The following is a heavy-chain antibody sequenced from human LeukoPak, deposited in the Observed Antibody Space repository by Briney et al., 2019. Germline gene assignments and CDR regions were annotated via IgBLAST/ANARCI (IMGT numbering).Heavy chain of an antibody. D-gene: IGHD5-12*01. Sequence: SETLSLTCTVSGGSISSSSYYWGWIRQPPGKGLEWIGSIYYSGSTYYNPSLKSRVTISVDTSKNQFSLRLSSVTAADTAVYYCARTTEGGYSGYFYYYYMDVWGKGTTVTISS. J-gene: IGHJ6*03. CDR2: IYYSGST. CDR3: ARTTEGGYSGYFYYYYMDV. V-gene: IGHV4-39*07. CDR1: GGSISSSSYY.